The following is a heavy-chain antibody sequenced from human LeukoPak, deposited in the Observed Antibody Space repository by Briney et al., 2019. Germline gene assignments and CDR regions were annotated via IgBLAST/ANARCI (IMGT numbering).Heavy chain of an antibody. Sequence: SQTLSLTCEVYGGSFSGYYWSWIRQPPGKGLEWIGEINHSGSTNYNPSPKSRVTISVDTPKNQFSLKLSSLTAADTAVYYCARGLHGMDVWGQGTTVTVSS. CDR3: ARGLHGMDV. CDR2: INHSGST. CDR1: GGSFSGYY. J-gene: IGHJ6*02. V-gene: IGHV4-34*01.